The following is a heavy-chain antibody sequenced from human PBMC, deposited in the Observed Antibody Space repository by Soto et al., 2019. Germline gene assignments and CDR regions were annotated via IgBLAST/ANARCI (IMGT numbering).Heavy chain of an antibody. J-gene: IGHJ5*02. CDR2: ISSSSSTI. D-gene: IGHD6-13*01. CDR3: AREGQQLNWLDP. V-gene: IGHV3-48*01. CDR1: GFTFSSYS. Sequence: EVQLVESGGGLVQPGGSLRLSCAASGFTFSSYSMNWVRQDPGKGLEWVSYISSSSSTIYYADAGKGRFTISRDNAKNSLYLQMNSLSAEDTAVDYCAREGQQLNWLDPCGQGTLVTVSS.